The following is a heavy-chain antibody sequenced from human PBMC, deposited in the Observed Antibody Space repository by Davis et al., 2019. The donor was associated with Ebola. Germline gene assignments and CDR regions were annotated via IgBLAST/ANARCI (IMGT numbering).Heavy chain of an antibody. Sequence: ASVKVSCKASGYTFTGYYMHWVRQAPGQGLEWMGWISTYNGSTNYAQKLQGRVTMTTDTSTSTAYMELRSLRSDDTAVYYCARVYYDSSGYPAIDYWGQGTLVTVSS. J-gene: IGHJ4*02. V-gene: IGHV1-18*04. D-gene: IGHD3-22*01. CDR3: ARVYYDSSGYPAIDY. CDR1: GYTFTGYY. CDR2: ISTYNGST.